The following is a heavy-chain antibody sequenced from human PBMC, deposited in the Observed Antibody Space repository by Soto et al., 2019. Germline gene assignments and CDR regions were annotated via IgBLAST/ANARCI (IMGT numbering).Heavy chain of an antibody. V-gene: IGHV3-23*01. CDR3: ATVYYDVLTGYFDY. CDR2: ISGSGGST. CDR1: GFTFSSYA. J-gene: IGHJ4*02. Sequence: GGSLRLSCAASGFTFSSYAMSWVRQAPGKGLEWVSAISGSGGSTYYADSVKGRFTISRDNSKNTLYLQMNNLRAEDTAVYYCATVYYDVLTGYFDYWGQGTLVTVSS. D-gene: IGHD3-9*01.